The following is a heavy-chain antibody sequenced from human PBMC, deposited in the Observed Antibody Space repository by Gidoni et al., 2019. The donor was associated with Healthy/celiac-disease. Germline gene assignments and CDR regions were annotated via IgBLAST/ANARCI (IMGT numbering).Heavy chain of an antibody. Sequence: QVQLVESGGGVVQPGRSLRLSCAASGFTFSSYGFHWVRQAPGKGLAWVAVIWYDGSNKYYADSVKGRFTISRDNSKNTLYLQMNSLRAEDTAVYYCARDRGGYCSGGSCYHDAFDIWGQGTMVTVSS. CDR1: GFTFSSYG. J-gene: IGHJ3*02. CDR2: IWYDGSNK. D-gene: IGHD2-15*01. V-gene: IGHV3-33*01. CDR3: ARDRGGYCSGGSCYHDAFDI.